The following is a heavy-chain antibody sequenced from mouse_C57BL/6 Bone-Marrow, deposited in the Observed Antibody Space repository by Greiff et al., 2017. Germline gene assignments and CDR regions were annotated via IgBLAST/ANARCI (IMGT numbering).Heavy chain of an antibody. D-gene: IGHD2-2*01. J-gene: IGHJ3*01. V-gene: IGHV1-82*01. Sequence: VQLQQSGPELVKPGASVKISCKASGYAFSSSWMNWVKQRPGKGLEWIGRLYPGDGDTNYNGKFKGKATLTADKSSSTAYMQLSCLTSEVSAVYFCARGGYDAWFAYWGQGTLVTVSA. CDR1: GYAFSSSW. CDR2: LYPGDGDT. CDR3: ARGGYDAWFAY.